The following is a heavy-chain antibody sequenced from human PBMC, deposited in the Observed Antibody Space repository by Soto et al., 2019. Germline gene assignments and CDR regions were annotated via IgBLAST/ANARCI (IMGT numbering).Heavy chain of an antibody. V-gene: IGHV4-31*03. Sequence: SETLSLTCTVSGGSISSGGYYWSWIRQHPGKGLEWIGYIYYSGSTYYNPSLKSRVTISVDTSKNQFSLKLSSVTAADTAVYYCARYARITGTFGYDYWRQGTLVTVS. CDR1: GGSISSGGYY. CDR2: IYYSGST. CDR3: ARYARITGTFGYDY. D-gene: IGHD1-20*01. J-gene: IGHJ4*02.